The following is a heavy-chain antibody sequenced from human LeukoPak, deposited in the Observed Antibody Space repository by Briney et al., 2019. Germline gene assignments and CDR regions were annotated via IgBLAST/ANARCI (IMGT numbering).Heavy chain of an antibody. J-gene: IGHJ3*02. CDR1: GYMFTSYG. CDR3: ARDTLGATFPGAFDI. CDR2: ISAYNGNT. D-gene: IGHD1-26*01. V-gene: IGHV1-18*01. Sequence: ASVKVSCKASGYMFTSYGISWVRQAPGQGPEWMGWISAYNGNTNYAQKLQGRVTMTTDTSTSTAYMELRSLRSDDTAVYYCARDTLGATFPGAFDIWGQGTMVTVSS.